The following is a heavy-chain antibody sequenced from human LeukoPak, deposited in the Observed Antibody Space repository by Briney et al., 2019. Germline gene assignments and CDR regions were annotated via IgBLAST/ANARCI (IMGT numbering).Heavy chain of an antibody. V-gene: IGHV3-23*01. Sequence: PGRSLRLSCAASGFTFSSSGMSWVRQAPGRGLEWVSTMSASGGSTYYTDSVKGRFTISRDNSKNTLYLQMNSLRVDDTAVYYCAKMGPDCRGMTCFRRYFDSWGQGTLVTVSS. CDR1: GFTFSSSG. CDR2: MSASGGST. J-gene: IGHJ4*02. D-gene: IGHD2-15*01. CDR3: AKMGPDCRGMTCFRRYFDS.